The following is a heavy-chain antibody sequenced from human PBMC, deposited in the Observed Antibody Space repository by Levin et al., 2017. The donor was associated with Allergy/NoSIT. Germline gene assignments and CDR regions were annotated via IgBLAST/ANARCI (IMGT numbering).Heavy chain of an antibody. V-gene: IGHV3-21*04. D-gene: IGHD3-22*01. Sequence: NTGGSLRLSCAASGFTFNTFIMNWVRQAPGKGLEWVASISFGNTYIYYADSVKGRFTISRDDAKSSLYLQMNSLRAEDAAVYYCARDNRHLYYDSGGYYPPVDAFDIWGRGTLVTVSS. CDR2: ISFGNTYI. CDR1: GFTFNTFI. J-gene: IGHJ3*02. CDR3: ARDNRHLYYDSGGYYPPVDAFDI.